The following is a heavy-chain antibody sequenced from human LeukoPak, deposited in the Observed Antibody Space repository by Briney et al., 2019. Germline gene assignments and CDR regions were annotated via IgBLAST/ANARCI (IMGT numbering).Heavy chain of an antibody. CDR3: ARDREVLLWFGELLYSPEPDY. D-gene: IGHD3-10*01. J-gene: IGHJ4*02. V-gene: IGHV1-2*02. CDR1: GYTFTGHY. Sequence: GASVKVSCKASGYTFTGHYIQWVRQAPGQGLEWMGWINPNSGGTNYAQKFQGRVTITRDTSISAAYMELSRLRSDDTAVYYCARDREVLLWFGELLYSPEPDYWGQGTLVTVSS. CDR2: INPNSGGT.